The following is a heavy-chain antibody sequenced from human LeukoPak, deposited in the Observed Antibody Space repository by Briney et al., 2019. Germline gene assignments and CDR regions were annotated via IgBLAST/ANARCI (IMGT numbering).Heavy chain of an antibody. Sequence: APVKVSCKASGGTFTSYYMHWVRQAPGQGLEWIGIINPSGGSTSYAQKFQGRVTMTRDMSTSTVYMELSSLRSEDTAVYYCARGRTVDEVIDWFDPWGQGTLVTVSS. CDR2: INPSGGST. J-gene: IGHJ5*02. D-gene: IGHD4-23*01. CDR1: GGTFTSYY. CDR3: ARGRTVDEVIDWFDP. V-gene: IGHV1-46*01.